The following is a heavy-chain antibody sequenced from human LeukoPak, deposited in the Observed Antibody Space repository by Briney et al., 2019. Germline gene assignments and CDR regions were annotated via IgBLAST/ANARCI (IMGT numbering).Heavy chain of an antibody. CDR3: ARRYSSSSLWAY. V-gene: IGHV4-34*01. CDR2: INHSGST. J-gene: IGHJ4*02. Sequence: SETLSLTCAVYGGSFIGYYWSWIRQPPGKGLEWIGEINHSGSTNYNPSLKSRVTISVDTSKNQFSLKLSSVTAADTAVYYCARRYSSSSLWAYWGQGTLVTVSS. D-gene: IGHD6-6*01. CDR1: GGSFIGYY.